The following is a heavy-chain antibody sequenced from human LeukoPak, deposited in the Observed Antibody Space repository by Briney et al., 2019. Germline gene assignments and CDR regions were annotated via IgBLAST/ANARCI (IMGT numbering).Heavy chain of an antibody. D-gene: IGHD5-12*01. CDR2: IYHSGST. V-gene: IGHV4-38-2*02. J-gene: IGHJ4*02. CDR3: AYLVATEAYFDY. CDR1: GYSISSGYY. Sequence: SETLSLTCTVSGYSISSGYYWGWIRQPPGRGLEWIGSIYHSGSTYYNPSLKSRVTISVDTSKNQFSLKLSSVTAADTAVYYCAYLVATEAYFDYWGQGTLVTVSS.